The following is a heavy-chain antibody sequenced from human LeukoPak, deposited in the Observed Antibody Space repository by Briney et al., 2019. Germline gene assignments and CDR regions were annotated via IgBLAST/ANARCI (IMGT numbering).Heavy chain of an antibody. CDR2: IKGDEMTT. J-gene: IGHJ4*02. CDR3: AKQAGTVYTNFDY. V-gene: IGHV3-74*01. D-gene: IGHD5/OR15-5a*01. CDR1: GFTFTTYW. Sequence: PGGSLRLSCAASGFTFTTYWMHWVRQAPGKGLEWVSRIKGDEMTTNYADSVKGRFTISRANSKNTLYLQMNTLRAEDTAVYYCAKQAGTVYTNFDYWGQGTLVTVSS.